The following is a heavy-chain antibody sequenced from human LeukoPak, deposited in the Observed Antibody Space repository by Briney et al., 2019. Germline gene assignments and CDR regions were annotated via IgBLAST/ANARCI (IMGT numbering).Heavy chain of an antibody. J-gene: IGHJ4*02. CDR1: GGSISSYY. V-gene: IGHV4-59*01. CDR2: IYYSGST. Sequence: SETLSLTCTVSGGSISSYYWSWIRQPPGKGLEWIGYIYYSGSTNYNPSLKGRVTISVDTSKNQFSLKLSSVTAADTAVYYCARDSSSGIVDYWGQGNLVTVSS. CDR3: ARDSSSGIVDY. D-gene: IGHD6-19*01.